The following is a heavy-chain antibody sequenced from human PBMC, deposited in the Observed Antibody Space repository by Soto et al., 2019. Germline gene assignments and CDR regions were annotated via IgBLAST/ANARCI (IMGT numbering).Heavy chain of an antibody. J-gene: IGHJ6*02. Sequence: GGSLRLSXAASGFILSNYNMNWFRQAPGKGLEWVSYISSSGSTIYYADSVKGRFTTSRDKAKNSLYLQMSSLRDEDTAVYYCARGVVSFYGMDVWGQGTTVTVSS. CDR3: ARGVVSFYGMDV. CDR2: ISSSGSTI. D-gene: IGHD2-21*01. CDR1: GFILSNYN. V-gene: IGHV3-48*02.